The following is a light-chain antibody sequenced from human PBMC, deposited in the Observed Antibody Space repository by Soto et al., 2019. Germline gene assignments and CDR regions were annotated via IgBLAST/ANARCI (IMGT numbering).Light chain of an antibody. CDR1: QSISNW. CDR2: KTT. J-gene: IGKJ4*01. CDR3: QPYKSFALT. V-gene: IGKV1-5*03. Sequence: DIQMTQSPSTLSASVGDRVTITCRASQSISNWLAWYQQKPGKAPKLLIYKTTNLDSGVPSRFSGSGSGTEFALTISSLQPEDFATYYCQPYKSFALTFGGGTRVEVK.